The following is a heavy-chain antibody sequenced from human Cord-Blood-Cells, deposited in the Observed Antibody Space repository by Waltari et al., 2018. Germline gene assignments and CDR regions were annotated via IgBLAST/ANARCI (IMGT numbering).Heavy chain of an antibody. CDR1: GFTFSGSA. CDR3: TRRDEGSSLQLVGLSASIDY. Sequence: EVQLVESGGGLVQPGGSLKLSCAASGFTFSGSAMHWVRQASGKGLEWVGRIRSKANSYATAYAASVKGRFTISRDDSKNTAYLQMNSLKTEDTAVYYCTRRDEGSSLQLVGLSASIDYWGQGTLVTVSS. CDR2: IRSKANSYAT. J-gene: IGHJ4*02. D-gene: IGHD6-13*01. V-gene: IGHV3-73*02.